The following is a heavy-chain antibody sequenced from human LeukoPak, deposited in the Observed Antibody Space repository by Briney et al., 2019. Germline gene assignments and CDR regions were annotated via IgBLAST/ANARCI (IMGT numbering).Heavy chain of an antibody. CDR1: GYTLTGYY. D-gene: IGHD6-19*01. CDR2: INPNSGGT. V-gene: IGHV1-2*02. CDR3: ARDRTRTGYSSGWYHDY. J-gene: IGHJ4*02. Sequence: ASVKVSCKASGYTLTGYYMHWVRQAPGQGLEWMGWINPNSGGTNYAQKFQGRVTMTRDTSISTAYMELSRLRSDDTAVYYCARDRTRTGYSSGWYHDYWGQGTLVTVSP.